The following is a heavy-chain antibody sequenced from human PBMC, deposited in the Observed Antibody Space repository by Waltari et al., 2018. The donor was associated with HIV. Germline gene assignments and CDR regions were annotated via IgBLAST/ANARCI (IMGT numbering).Heavy chain of an antibody. Sequence: QVQLVQSGAEVKKPGASVKVSCKVSGYTLTELSMHWVRQAPGKGLEWMGGFAHKEGETNHETKFQGRGTTTEDTSTDTAYMELSSLRAEDTAVYYCATGGGLGYCSGGSCYRLDYWGQGTLVTVSS. CDR2: FAHKEGET. D-gene: IGHD2-15*01. CDR1: GYTLTELS. J-gene: IGHJ4*02. CDR3: ATGGGLGYCSGGSCYRLDY. V-gene: IGHV1-24*01.